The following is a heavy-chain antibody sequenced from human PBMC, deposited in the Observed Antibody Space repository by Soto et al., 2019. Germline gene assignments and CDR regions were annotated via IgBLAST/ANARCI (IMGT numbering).Heavy chain of an antibody. D-gene: IGHD2-15*01. CDR3: AHSSCRGGSCYGGWFDP. V-gene: IGHV2-5*02. CDR2: IYWDDDK. J-gene: IGHJ5*02. Sequence: QITLKESGPTLVKPTQPLTLTCTFSGFSLSTSGVGVGWIRQPPGKALEWLALIYWDDDKRYSPSLKSRLTITKDTSKHQVVLTMTNMDPVDTATYYCAHSSCRGGSCYGGWFDPWGQGTLVTVYS. CDR1: GFSLSTSGVG.